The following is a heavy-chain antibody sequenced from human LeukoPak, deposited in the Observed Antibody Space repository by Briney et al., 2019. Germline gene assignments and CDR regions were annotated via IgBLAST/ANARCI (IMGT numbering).Heavy chain of an antibody. D-gene: IGHD6-19*01. CDR2: IKQDGSEK. CDR3: ARAEKIAVAGMGYYFDY. J-gene: IGHJ4*02. V-gene: IGHV3-7*01. Sequence: GGSLRLSCVASGFTFSSDWMSWVRQAPGKGLEWVANIKQDGSEKYYVDSVKGRFTISRDNAKNSLYLQMNSLRAEDTAVYYCARAEKIAVAGMGYYFDYWGQGTLVTVSS. CDR1: GFTFSSDW.